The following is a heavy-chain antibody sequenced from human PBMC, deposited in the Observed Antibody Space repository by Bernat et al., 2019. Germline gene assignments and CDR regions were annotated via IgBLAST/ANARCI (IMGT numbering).Heavy chain of an antibody. V-gene: IGHV4-39*01. CDR1: GGSISSSSYY. D-gene: IGHD6-13*01. J-gene: IGHJ4*02. Sequence: QLQLQESGPGLVKPSETLSLTCTVSGGSISSSSYYWGWIRQPPGKGLEWIGSIYYSGSTYYNPSLKSRVTISVDTSKNQFSLKLSSVTAADTAVYYWAVYGSGIAAATIDYWGQGTLVTVSS. CDR3: AVYGSGIAAATIDY. CDR2: IYYSGST.